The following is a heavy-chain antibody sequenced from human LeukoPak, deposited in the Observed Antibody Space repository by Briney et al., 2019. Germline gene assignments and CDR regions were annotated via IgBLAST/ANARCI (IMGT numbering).Heavy chain of an antibody. CDR3: ASQAGSFN. D-gene: IGHD1-26*01. CDR2: VSGSGRNT. CDR1: GFTFSNYA. Sequence: GGSLRLSCAGSGFTFSNYAMTWVRQAPGKGLEWVSSVSGSGRNTFYPDSVEGRFTISRDNSKNSLYLQMNSLRAEDTAVYYCASQAGSFNWGQGTLVTVSS. V-gene: IGHV3-23*01. J-gene: IGHJ4*02.